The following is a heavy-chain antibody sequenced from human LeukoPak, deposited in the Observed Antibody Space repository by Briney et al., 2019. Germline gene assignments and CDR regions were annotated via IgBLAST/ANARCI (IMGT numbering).Heavy chain of an antibody. D-gene: IGHD3-22*01. Sequence: GGSLRLSCAASGFTFSLYSMNWVRQAPGKGLEWVAVIWYDGSNKYYADSVKGRFTISRDNSKNTLYLQMNSLRAEDTAVYYCARGSDDYYYDSSGYLRYYYYYGMDVWGQGTTVTVSS. CDR2: IWYDGSNK. V-gene: IGHV3-33*08. CDR1: GFTFSLYS. CDR3: ARGSDDYYYDSSGYLRYYYYYGMDV. J-gene: IGHJ6*02.